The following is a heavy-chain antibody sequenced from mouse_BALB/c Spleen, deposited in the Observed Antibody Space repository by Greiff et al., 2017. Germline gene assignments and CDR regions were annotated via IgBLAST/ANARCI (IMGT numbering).Heavy chain of an antibody. Sequence: EVQLQESGGGLVKPGGSLKLSCAASGFTFSSYAMSWVRQTPEKRLEWVASISSGGSTYYPDSVKGRFTISRDNARNILYLQMSSLRSEDTAMYYCARHTTVPYWYFDVWGAGTTVTVSS. V-gene: IGHV5-6-5*01. CDR1: GFTFSSYA. CDR2: ISSGGST. J-gene: IGHJ1*01. D-gene: IGHD1-1*01. CDR3: ARHTTVPYWYFDV.